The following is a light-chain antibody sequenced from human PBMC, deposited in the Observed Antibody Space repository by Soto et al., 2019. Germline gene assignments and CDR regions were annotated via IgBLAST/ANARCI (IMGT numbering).Light chain of an antibody. CDR2: RAS. J-gene: IGKJ1*01. CDR1: QSITDW. V-gene: IGKV1-5*03. Sequence: DIQMTQSPSTLSAFVGDRVTITCRASQSITDWLAWYQQKPGKAPNLLIYRASTLESGVPSRFSGSGYGAQFSLTISSLQPDDFATYYCQQYNGTFGKGTKVDIK. CDR3: QQYNGT.